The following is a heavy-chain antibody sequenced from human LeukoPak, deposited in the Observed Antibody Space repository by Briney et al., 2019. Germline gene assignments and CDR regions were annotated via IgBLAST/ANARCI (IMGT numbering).Heavy chain of an antibody. J-gene: IGHJ4*02. CDR1: GFTISNAW. Sequence: GGSLRLSCVASGFTISNAWMSWVRQAPGKGLEWVGRIKSKTDGGTTDYAAPVKGRFAISRDDSKNTLYLQMNSLKTEDAAVYYCTTEARYFGDYYFDYWGQGTLVTVSS. D-gene: IGHD3-9*01. CDR2: IKSKTDGGTT. V-gene: IGHV3-15*01. CDR3: TTEARYFGDYYFDY.